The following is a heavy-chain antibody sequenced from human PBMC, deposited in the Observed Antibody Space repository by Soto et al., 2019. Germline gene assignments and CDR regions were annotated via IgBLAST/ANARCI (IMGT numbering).Heavy chain of an antibody. CDR3: ARGSPWGVPHYYGMDV. V-gene: IGHV3-48*03. J-gene: IGHJ6*02. CDR1: GFTFSSYE. Sequence: EVQLVESGGGLVQPGGSLRLSCAASGFTFSSYEMNWVRQAPGKGLEWVSYISSSGSTIYYADSVKGRFTISRDNAKNSLYLQMNSLRAEDTAVYYCARGSPWGVPHYYGMDVWGQGTTVTVSS. D-gene: IGHD3-10*01. CDR2: ISSSGSTI.